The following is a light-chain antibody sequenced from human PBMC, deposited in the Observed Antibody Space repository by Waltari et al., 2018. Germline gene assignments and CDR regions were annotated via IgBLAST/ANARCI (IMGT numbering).Light chain of an antibody. J-gene: IGLJ1*01. CDR1: SNDVGGYNS. CDR2: DVT. Sequence: QSALTQPASVSGSPGQSITISCTGTSNDVGGYNSISWYQQHPGKAPKLIIYDVTKRPSGVSGRFSGSKSVNTASLTISGLQAEDEADYYCCSYARSNTYVFGTGTKVTVL. V-gene: IGLV2-14*03. CDR3: CSYARSNTYV.